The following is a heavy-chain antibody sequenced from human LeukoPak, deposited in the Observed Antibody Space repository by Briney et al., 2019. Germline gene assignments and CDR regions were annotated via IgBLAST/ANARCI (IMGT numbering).Heavy chain of an antibody. CDR3: VRLRRNSDSSGYYYYYDY. J-gene: IGHJ4*02. CDR1: GFTFSSYA. D-gene: IGHD3-22*01. Sequence: GGSLRLSCAASGFTFSSYAMSWVRQAPGKGLEWVASINRGATYIYYADSMKGRFTISRDDAKSSLYLQMNSLRAEDTAVYYCVRLRRNSDSSGYYYYYDYWGQGILVTVSS. CDR2: INRGATYI. V-gene: IGHV3-21*01.